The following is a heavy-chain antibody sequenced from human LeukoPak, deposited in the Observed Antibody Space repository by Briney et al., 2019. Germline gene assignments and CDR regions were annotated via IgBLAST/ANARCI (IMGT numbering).Heavy chain of an antibody. J-gene: IGHJ4*02. CDR1: GFTFSSYG. CDR3: AKDPDPPGNYLDY. CDR2: IRYDGSNK. V-gene: IGHV3-30*02. Sequence: GGSLRLSCAASGFTFSSYGMHWVRQAPGKGLEWVAFIRYDGSNKYYADSVKGRFTISRDNSKNTLYLQMNSLRAEDTAVYYSAKDPDPPGNYLDYWRQGTLVTVSS. D-gene: IGHD1-14*01.